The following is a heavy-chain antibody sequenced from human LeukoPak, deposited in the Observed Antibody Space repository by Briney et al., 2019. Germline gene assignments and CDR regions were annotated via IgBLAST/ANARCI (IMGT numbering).Heavy chain of an antibody. D-gene: IGHD3-22*01. Sequence: ASVTVSCKASGYTFTSYDINWVRQATGQGLEWMGWMNPNSGNTGYAQKFQGRVTMTRNTSISTAYMELSSLRSEDTAVYYCARPSTQYYYDSSGSFDYWGQGTLVTVSS. CDR3: ARPSTQYYYDSSGSFDY. J-gene: IGHJ4*02. V-gene: IGHV1-8*01. CDR1: GYTFTSYD. CDR2: MNPNSGNT.